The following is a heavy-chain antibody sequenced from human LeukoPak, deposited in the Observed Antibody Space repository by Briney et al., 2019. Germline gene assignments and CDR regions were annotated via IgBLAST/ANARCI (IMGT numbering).Heavy chain of an antibody. Sequence: GGSLRLSCAASGFTFSSYGMRWVRQAPGKGLEWVAFIRYDGSSKYYADSVKGRFTISRDNSKNTLYLQMNSLRAEDTAVYYCAKQDYYGSGTNRGGYYYYGMDVWGQGTTVTVSS. J-gene: IGHJ6*02. CDR3: AKQDYYGSGTNRGGYYYYGMDV. D-gene: IGHD3-10*01. V-gene: IGHV3-30*02. CDR1: GFTFSSYG. CDR2: IRYDGSSK.